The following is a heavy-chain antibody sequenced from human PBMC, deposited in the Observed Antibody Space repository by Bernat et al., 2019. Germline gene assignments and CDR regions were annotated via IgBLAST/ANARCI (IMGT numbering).Heavy chain of an antibody. Sequence: EVHLVESGGGVVQPGGSLRLSCTASGFTFSGYTMHWVRQAPGKGLEYIASISSNGGYTYYTNSVKGRFTISRDNSKNTLYLQMGGLTAEDMAVYYCASVASAMPYWGQGTLVTVSS. CDR1: GFTFSGYT. J-gene: IGHJ4*02. V-gene: IGHV3-64*01. D-gene: IGHD2-2*01. CDR3: ASVASAMPY. CDR2: ISSNGGYT.